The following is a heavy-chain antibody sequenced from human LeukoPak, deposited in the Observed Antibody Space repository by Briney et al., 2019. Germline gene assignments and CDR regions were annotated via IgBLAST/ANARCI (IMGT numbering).Heavy chain of an antibody. CDR1: GFTFSSYS. J-gene: IGHJ4*02. Sequence: GGSLRLSCAASGFTFSSYSMNWVRQAPGKGLEWVSHITASGTAMFYADSVKGRFTISRDNAKNSLYLQMNSLRDEDTAVYYCASSGSYRFDYWGQGTLVTVSP. D-gene: IGHD1-26*01. CDR2: ITASGTAM. CDR3: ASSGSYRFDY. V-gene: IGHV3-48*02.